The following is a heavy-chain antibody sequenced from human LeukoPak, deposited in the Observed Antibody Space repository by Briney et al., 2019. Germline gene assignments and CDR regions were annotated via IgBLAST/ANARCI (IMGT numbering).Heavy chain of an antibody. CDR1: GGSISYNY. D-gene: IGHD6-19*01. CDR2: IYSSGST. J-gene: IGHJ4*02. CDR3: ARAGSSGWYSDY. V-gene: IGHV4-59*08. Sequence: KASETLSLTCTVSGGSISYNYWSWIRQPPGKGLEWIGYIYSSGSTNYNPSLKSRVTISVDTSKNQFSLKLRSVTAADTAVYYCARAGSSGWYSDYWGQGTLVTVSS.